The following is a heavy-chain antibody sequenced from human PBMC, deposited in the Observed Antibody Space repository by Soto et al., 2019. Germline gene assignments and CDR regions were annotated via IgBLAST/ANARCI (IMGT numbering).Heavy chain of an antibody. V-gene: IGHV4-39*01. CDR1: GGSIRSNDYF. CDR2: IYSNGGT. D-gene: IGHD2-8*02. Sequence: LQLQESGPGVVKPSETLSLACSVSGGSIRSNDYFWGWVRQPPGKGLEWIASIYSNGGTYDSPSLKSRATVSIETSTNQFFLTVRSVTAADTAVYYCASFLVGATARNDFDSWGQGTLVTISS. J-gene: IGHJ4*02. CDR3: ASFLVGATARNDFDS.